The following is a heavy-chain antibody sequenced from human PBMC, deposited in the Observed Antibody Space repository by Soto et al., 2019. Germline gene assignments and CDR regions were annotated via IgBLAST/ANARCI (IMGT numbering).Heavy chain of an antibody. Sequence: QVHLVQSGAEVKKSGASVKVSCKGSGYDFTTYGITWVRQAPGQGLEWMAWISAHNGNTDYAQKLQGRVTVTRDTLTTATSTGLTSLRPDDPGVDYTARGRYGNYWGQGALFTVSS. CDR1: GYDFTTYG. J-gene: IGHJ4*02. CDR2: ISAHNGNT. V-gene: IGHV1-18*01. CDR3: ARGRYGNY. D-gene: IGHD1-26*01.